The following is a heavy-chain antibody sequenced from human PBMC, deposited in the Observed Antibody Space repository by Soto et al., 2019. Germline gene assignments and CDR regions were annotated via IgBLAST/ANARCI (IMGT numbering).Heavy chain of an antibody. J-gene: IGHJ4*02. CDR2: VYWDDDK. CDR3: VHTYADHAGYYFDF. Sequence: QITLKESGPTLVKPTQPLTLTCSTSGFSLIDSGVAVCWIRQPPGKALDWLALVYWDDDKRYSPSLRTRLTITRDTSKNQVVLTMTNIDPVDTATYYCVHTYADHAGYYFDFWGQGTLVTVSS. V-gene: IGHV2-5*02. CDR1: GFSLIDSGVA.